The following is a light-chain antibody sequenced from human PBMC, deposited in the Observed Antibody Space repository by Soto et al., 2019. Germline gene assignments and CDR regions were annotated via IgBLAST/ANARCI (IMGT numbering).Light chain of an antibody. CDR1: SSDVGGYNY. V-gene: IGLV2-14*01. CDR3: SSYTSSSTYV. CDR2: DVS. J-gene: IGLJ1*01. Sequence: QSALTQPASVSGSPGQSITISCTGTSSDVGGYNYVSWYQQHPGKPPKLIIYDVSNRPSGVSNRFSGSKSGNTASLSISGLQAGDEADYYCSSYTSSSTYVFGTGTKVTVL.